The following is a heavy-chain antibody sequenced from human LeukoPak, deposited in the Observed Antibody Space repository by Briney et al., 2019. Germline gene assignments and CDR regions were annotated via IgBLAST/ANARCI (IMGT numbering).Heavy chain of an antibody. J-gene: IGHJ4*02. CDR2: IYYSGST. D-gene: IGHD3-16*02. V-gene: IGHV4-39*01. Sequence: SETLSLTCTVSGGSISSSSYYWGWIRQPPGKGLEWIGSIYYSGSTYYNPSLKSRVTISVDTSKNQFSLKLSSVTAADTAVYYCAMGLSNFDYWGQGTLVTVSS. CDR3: AMGLSNFDY. CDR1: GGSISSSSYY.